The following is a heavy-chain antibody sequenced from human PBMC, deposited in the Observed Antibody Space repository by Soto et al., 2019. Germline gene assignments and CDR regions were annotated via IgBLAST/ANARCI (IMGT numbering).Heavy chain of an antibody. CDR1: GGSISSYY. V-gene: IGHV4-59*01. CDR3: ARDTRICTNGVCYTDYYYYGMDV. J-gene: IGHJ6*02. CDR2: IYYSAST. Sequence: PSETLSLTCTVSGGSISSYYWSWIRQPPGKGLEWIGYIYYSASTNYNPSLKSRVTISVDTSKNQFSLKLSSVTAADTAVYYCARDTRICTNGVCYTDYYYYGMDVWGQGTTVTVSS. D-gene: IGHD2-8*01.